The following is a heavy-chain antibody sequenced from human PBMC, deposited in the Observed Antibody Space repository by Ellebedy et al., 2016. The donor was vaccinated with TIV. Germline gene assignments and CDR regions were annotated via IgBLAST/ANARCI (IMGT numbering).Heavy chain of an antibody. J-gene: IGHJ4*02. V-gene: IGHV3-30*02. Sequence: GESLKISCAASGFSFSTYAMQWVRQAPGKGLEWVSFIRNDGSKKYYADSVKGRFTISRDNSKNTLFLQMDSLRAEDTAVYYCAKNIAVPGSGGYWGQGTLVTVSS. D-gene: IGHD2-2*01. CDR2: IRNDGSKK. CDR1: GFSFSTYA. CDR3: AKNIAVPGSGGY.